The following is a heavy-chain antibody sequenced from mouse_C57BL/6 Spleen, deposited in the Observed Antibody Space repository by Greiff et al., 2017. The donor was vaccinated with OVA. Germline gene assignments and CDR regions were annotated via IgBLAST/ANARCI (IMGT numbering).Heavy chain of an antibody. CDR2: ISSGSSTI. D-gene: IGHD1-1*01. CDR1: GFTFSDYG. Sequence: EVNVVESGGGLVKPGGSLKLSCAASGFTFSDYGMHWVRQAPEKGLEWVAYISSGSSTIYYADTVKGRFTISRDNAKNTLFLQMTSLRSEDTAMYYCANYINDAMDYWGQGTSVTVSS. J-gene: IGHJ4*01. V-gene: IGHV5-17*01. CDR3: ANYINDAMDY.